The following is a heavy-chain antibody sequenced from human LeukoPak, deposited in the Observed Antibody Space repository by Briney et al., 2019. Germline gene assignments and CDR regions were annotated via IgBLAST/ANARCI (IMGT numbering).Heavy chain of an antibody. Sequence: SETLSLTRTVSGGSISSGGYYWSWIRQHPGKGLEWIGYIYYSGSTYYNPSLKSRVTISVDTSKNQFSLKLSSVTAADTAVYYCARVGHIQGYYFDYWGQGTLVTVSS. CDR3: ARVGHIQGYYFDY. V-gene: IGHV4-31*03. J-gene: IGHJ4*02. CDR2: IYYSGST. CDR1: GGSISSGGYY. D-gene: IGHD1-1*01.